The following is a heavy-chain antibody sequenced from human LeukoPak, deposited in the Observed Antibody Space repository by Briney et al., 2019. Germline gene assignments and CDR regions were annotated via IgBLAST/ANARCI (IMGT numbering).Heavy chain of an antibody. D-gene: IGHD6-19*01. CDR1: GFTFSSYA. Sequence: GRSLRLSCAASGFTFSSYAMHWVRQAPGKGLEWVAGISYDGSNKYYADSVKGRFTISRDNSKNTLYLQMNSLRAEDTAVYYCARDMASGSGWYIRRGDYYYYGMDVWGKGTTVTVSS. J-gene: IGHJ6*04. CDR3: ARDMASGSGWYIRRGDYYYYGMDV. CDR2: ISYDGSNK. V-gene: IGHV3-30*04.